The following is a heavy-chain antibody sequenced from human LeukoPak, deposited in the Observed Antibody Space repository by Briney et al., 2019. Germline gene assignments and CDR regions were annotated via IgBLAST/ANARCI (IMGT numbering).Heavy chain of an antibody. CDR3: ARVGAGGTMIVVVHGTYFDY. CDR1: GGSISSSSYY. V-gene: IGHV4-39*07. D-gene: IGHD3-22*01. Sequence: SETLSLTRTVSGGSISSSSYYWGWIRQPPGKGLEWIGSIYYSGSTYYNPSLKSRVTISVDTSKNQFSLKLSSVTAADTAVYYCARVGAGGTMIVVVHGTYFDYWGQGTLVTVSS. J-gene: IGHJ4*02. CDR2: IYYSGST.